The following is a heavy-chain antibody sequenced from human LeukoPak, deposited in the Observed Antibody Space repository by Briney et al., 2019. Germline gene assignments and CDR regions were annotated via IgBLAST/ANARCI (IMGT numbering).Heavy chain of an antibody. J-gene: IGHJ4*02. CDR3: AGIPVTGLSNDY. D-gene: IGHD6-19*01. V-gene: IGHV4-39*01. Sequence: ETLSLTCNVSGGSITSSTYYWGWIRQPPGKGLEWIGTIYYSGTTFYNPSLKSRVTISVDASKNKLSLSLNSVTAADTAVYQCAGIPVTGLSNDYWGQGTLVTVSS. CDR1: GGSITSSTYY. CDR2: IYYSGTT.